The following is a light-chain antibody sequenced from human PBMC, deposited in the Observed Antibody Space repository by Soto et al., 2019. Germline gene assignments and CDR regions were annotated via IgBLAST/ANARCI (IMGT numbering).Light chain of an antibody. CDR3: QQYGGSPFT. CDR2: AAS. Sequence: EIVLTQSTGTLSLSPGERATLSCRASQSVSVNSLAWYQQKGGQAPRLLIYAASTRATGVPARFSGTGSGTDFALTISRLETDDSAVYYCQQYGGSPFTFGPGTKVYIK. V-gene: IGKV3-20*01. J-gene: IGKJ3*01. CDR1: QSVSVNS.